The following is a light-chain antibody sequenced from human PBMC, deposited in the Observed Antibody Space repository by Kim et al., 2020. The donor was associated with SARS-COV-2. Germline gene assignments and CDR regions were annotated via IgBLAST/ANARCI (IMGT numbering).Light chain of an antibody. CDR3: MQALQLPLT. Sequence: PASISCRSSQSLLHSNGYNYLDWYLQKPGQSPQLLIYLGSNRASGVPDRFSGSGSGTDFTLKISRVEAEDVGVYYCMQALQLPLTFGHGTKVDIK. CDR1: QSLLHSNGYNY. V-gene: IGKV2-28*01. CDR2: LGS. J-gene: IGKJ1*01.